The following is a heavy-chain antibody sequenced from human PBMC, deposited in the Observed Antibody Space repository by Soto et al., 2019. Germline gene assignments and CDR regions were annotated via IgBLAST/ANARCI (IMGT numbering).Heavy chain of an antibody. CDR2: VSASGLNT. Sequence: EVQLLESGGKLVQPGGSLTLSCAASGFTFSTYAMAWVRQAPGKGLEWVSGVSASGLNTDYADPVKGRFYISRDNSKNTVSLHMYSLRAEDTAFYCAKDRPRRTSGYFFDYWGQGTPVTVSS. D-gene: IGHD1-1*01. CDR1: GFTFSTYA. CDR3: AKDRPRRTSGYFFDY. V-gene: IGHV3-23*01. J-gene: IGHJ4*02.